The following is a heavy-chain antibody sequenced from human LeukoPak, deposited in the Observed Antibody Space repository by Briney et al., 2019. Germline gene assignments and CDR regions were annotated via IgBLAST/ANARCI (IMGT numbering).Heavy chain of an antibody. J-gene: IGHJ4*02. CDR3: AKESSGWNYFDY. CDR2: ISGTGGST. V-gene: IGHV3-23*01. Sequence: GGSLRLSCAASGFTFSSYAMNWGRQAPGKGVEWGSAISGTGGSTYYADSVKGRFTISRDNSKNTLYLQMNSLRAEDTAVYYCAKESSGWNYFDYWGQGTLVTVSS. D-gene: IGHD6-19*01. CDR1: GFTFSSYA.